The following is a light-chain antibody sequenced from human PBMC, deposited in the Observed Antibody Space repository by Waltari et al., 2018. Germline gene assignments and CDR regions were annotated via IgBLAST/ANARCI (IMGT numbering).Light chain of an antibody. V-gene: IGLV2-8*01. CDR2: EVS. CDR3: SSYAGSNSFDVV. CDR1: SSDVGGYNY. J-gene: IGLJ2*01. Sequence: QSALTRPPSASGSPGQSVTISCTGTSSDVGGYNYVSWYRQHPGKAPELMIFEVSKRPSGVPDRFSGSKSGNTASLTVSGLQAEDEADYYCSSYAGSNSFDVVFGGGTKLTVL.